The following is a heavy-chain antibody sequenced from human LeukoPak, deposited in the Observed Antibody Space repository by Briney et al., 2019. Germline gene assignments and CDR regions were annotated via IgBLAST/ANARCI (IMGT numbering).Heavy chain of an antibody. J-gene: IGHJ6*02. CDR3: AKGYCSSTSCYAYDYGMDV. D-gene: IGHD2-2*01. CDR2: ILHDGSNK. Sequence: PGGSLRLSCAASGFTFSDYTMHWVRQAPGKGLEWVAVILHDGSNKYYAASVKGRLTISRDNSKNTLYLQMNSLRAEDTALYYCAKGYCSSTSCYAYDYGMDVWGQGTTVTVSS. V-gene: IGHV3-30-3*01. CDR1: GFTFSDYT.